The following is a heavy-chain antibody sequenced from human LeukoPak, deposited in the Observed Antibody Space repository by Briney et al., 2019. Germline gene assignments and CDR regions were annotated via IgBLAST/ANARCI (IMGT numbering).Heavy chain of an antibody. CDR2: IKQDGIEK. J-gene: IGHJ1*01. D-gene: IGHD3-22*01. V-gene: IGHV3-7*01. CDR1: GFTFSNYW. CDR3: ARGSSGYCCDHFQT. Sequence: PGGSLRLSCAASGFTFSNYWMTWIRQAPGKGLEWVANIKQDGIEKYYVDSVEGRFTVSRDNTKNSLFLQMHSLRAEDTAVYYCARGSSGYCCDHFQTWGQGSLGTVSS.